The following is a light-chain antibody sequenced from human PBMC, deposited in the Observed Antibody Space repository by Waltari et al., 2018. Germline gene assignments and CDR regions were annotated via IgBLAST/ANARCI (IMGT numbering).Light chain of an antibody. Sequence: DIQMTQSPPSLSAPVRDRVTITCQASQDLSNYLNWYQQKPGKAPKLLIYDASNLETGVPSRFSGSGSGTDFTFTISSLQPEDIATYYCQQYDNLPLTFGGGTKVEIK. J-gene: IGKJ4*01. CDR3: QQYDNLPLT. CDR1: QDLSNY. CDR2: DAS. V-gene: IGKV1-33*01.